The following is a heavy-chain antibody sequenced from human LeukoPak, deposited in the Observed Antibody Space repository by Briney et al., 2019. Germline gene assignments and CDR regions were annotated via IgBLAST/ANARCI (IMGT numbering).Heavy chain of an antibody. V-gene: IGHV1-8*01. CDR2: MNPNSGNT. Sequence: ASVKVSCKASGYTFTSYDINWVRQATGQGLEWMGWMNPNSGNTGYAQKFQGRVTMTRNTSISTAYMELSSLRSEDTAVYYCARPTYCSSTSCYYPESDYYYYYMDVWGKGTAVTVSS. D-gene: IGHD2-2*01. CDR1: GYTFTSYD. CDR3: ARPTYCSSTSCYYPESDYYYYYMDV. J-gene: IGHJ6*03.